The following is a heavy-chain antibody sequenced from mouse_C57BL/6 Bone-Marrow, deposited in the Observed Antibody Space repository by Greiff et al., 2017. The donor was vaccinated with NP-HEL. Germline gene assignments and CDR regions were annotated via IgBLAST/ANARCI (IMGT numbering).Heavy chain of an antibody. Sequence: LQESGAELVRPGASVKMSCKASGYTFTSYNMHWVKQTPRQGLEWIGAIYPGNGDTSYNQKFKGKATLTVDKSSSTAYMQLSSLTSEDSAVYFCARDRYYYGSSYFDYWGQGTTLTVSS. D-gene: IGHD1-1*01. CDR2: IYPGNGDT. CDR1: GYTFTSYN. V-gene: IGHV1-12*01. CDR3: ARDRYYYGSSYFDY. J-gene: IGHJ2*01.